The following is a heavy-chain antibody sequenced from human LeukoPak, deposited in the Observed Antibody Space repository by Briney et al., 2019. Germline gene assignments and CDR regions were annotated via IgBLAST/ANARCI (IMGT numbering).Heavy chain of an antibody. CDR1: GGSISSYY. CDR3: ARRGYSSGLYYFDY. V-gene: IGHV4-59*08. Sequence: SETLSLTCSVSGGSISSYYWSWIRQPPGQGLEWIGYIYYSGSTNYNPSLKSRVTISADTSKNQFSLKLSSVTAADTAMYYCARRGYSSGLYYFDYWGQGALVTVAS. CDR2: IYYSGST. D-gene: IGHD6-19*01. J-gene: IGHJ4*02.